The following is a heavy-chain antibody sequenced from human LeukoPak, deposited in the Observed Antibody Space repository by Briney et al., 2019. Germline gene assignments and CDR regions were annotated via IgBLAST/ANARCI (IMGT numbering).Heavy chain of an antibody. CDR2: ITPIFRTP. Sequence: SVKVSCKASGGTFSSTTINWVRQAPGQGLEWMGGITPIFRTPNYAQKYQGRVTITAVESMSTAYMELSSLRSEDTAVYYCARGWLAETTVVTPYNYWGQGTLVTVSS. CDR1: GGTFSSTT. J-gene: IGHJ4*02. V-gene: IGHV1-69*13. D-gene: IGHD2-21*02. CDR3: ARGWLAETTVVTPYNY.